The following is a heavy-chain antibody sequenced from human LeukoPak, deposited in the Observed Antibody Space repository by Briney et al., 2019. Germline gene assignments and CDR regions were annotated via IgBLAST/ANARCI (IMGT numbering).Heavy chain of an antibody. Sequence: SETLSLTRTVSGGSISSGSYYWSWIRQPAGKGLEWIGRIYTSGITNYNPSLKSRVTISVDTSKNQFSLKLSSVTATDTAVYYCAGLMVRGKNWFDPWGQGTLVTVSS. CDR3: AGLMVRGKNWFDP. D-gene: IGHD3-10*01. CDR2: IYTSGIT. J-gene: IGHJ5*02. CDR1: GGSISSGSYY. V-gene: IGHV4-61*02.